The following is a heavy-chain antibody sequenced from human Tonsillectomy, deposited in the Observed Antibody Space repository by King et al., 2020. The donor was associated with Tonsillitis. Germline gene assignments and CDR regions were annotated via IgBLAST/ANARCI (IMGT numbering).Heavy chain of an antibody. CDR3: ARDGFDSSSWYDYYYYYGMDV. CDR2: INSDGGST. Sequence: VQLVESGGGLVQPGGSLRLSCAASGFTFSSYWMHWVRQAPGKGLVWVSRINSDGGSTSYADSVKGRFTISRDNAKNTLYLQMNSLRAEDTAVYYCARDGFDSSSWYDYYYYYGMDVWGQGTTVTVSS. J-gene: IGHJ6*02. D-gene: IGHD6-13*01. CDR1: GFTFSSYW. V-gene: IGHV3-74*01.